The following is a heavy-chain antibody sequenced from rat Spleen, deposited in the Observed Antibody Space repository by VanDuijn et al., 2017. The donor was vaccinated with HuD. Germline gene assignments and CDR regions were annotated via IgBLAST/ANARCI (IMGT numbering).Heavy chain of an antibody. CDR2: IWTGGST. CDR1: GFSLTSYH. Sequence: QVQLKESGPGLVQPSQTLSLTCTVSGFSLTSYHVHWVRQPTGKGLEWMGIIWTGGSTDYSSALKSRLSISRDTSKSQVFLKMSSLQTEDTATYYCASSTGNWGQGVMVTVSS. J-gene: IGHJ2*01. V-gene: IGHV2-30*01. D-gene: IGHD5-1*01. CDR3: ASSTGN.